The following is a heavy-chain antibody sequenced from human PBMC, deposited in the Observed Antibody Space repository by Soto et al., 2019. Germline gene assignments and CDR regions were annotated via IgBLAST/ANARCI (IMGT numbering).Heavy chain of an antibody. Sequence: GASVKVSCKASGYTFTSYGISWVRQAPGQGLEWMGWISAYNGNTNYAQKLQGRVTMTTDTSTSTAYMELRRLRSDDTAVYYCARVGSGSSWYFLVYWGQGSRVTVSS. J-gene: IGHJ4*02. D-gene: IGHD6-13*01. V-gene: IGHV1-18*01. CDR3: ARVGSGSSWYFLVY. CDR2: ISAYNGNT. CDR1: GYTFTSYG.